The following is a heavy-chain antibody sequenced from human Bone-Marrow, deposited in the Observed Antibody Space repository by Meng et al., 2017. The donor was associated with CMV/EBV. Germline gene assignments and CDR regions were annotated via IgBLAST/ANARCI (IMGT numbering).Heavy chain of an antibody. CDR1: GGSVNTGTYY. J-gene: IGHJ5*02. D-gene: IGHD1-26*01. Sequence: SETLSLTCSVSGGSVNTGTYYWSWIRQPPGKGLEWIGYIYNSGSTNYNPSLKSRVTISIDTSENHFSLKLRSVTAADTAVYYCARVVGALQNRFDPWGHGTLVTVSS. CDR2: IYNSGST. CDR3: ARVVGALQNRFDP. V-gene: IGHV4-61*03.